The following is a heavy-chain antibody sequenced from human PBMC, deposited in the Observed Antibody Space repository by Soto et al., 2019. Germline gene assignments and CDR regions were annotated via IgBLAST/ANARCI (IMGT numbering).Heavy chain of an antibody. D-gene: IGHD5-18*01. CDR2: ISAYNGNT. V-gene: IGHV1-18*01. Sequence: GASVKVSCKASGYTFTSYGISWVRQAPGQGLEWMGWISAYNGNTNYAQKLQGRVTMTTDTSTSTAYMELRSLRSGDTAVYYCARALLGGGGYSYGYPPDDYYGMDVWGQGTTVTVSS. CDR3: ARALLGGGGYSYGYPPDDYYGMDV. J-gene: IGHJ6*02. CDR1: GYTFTSYG.